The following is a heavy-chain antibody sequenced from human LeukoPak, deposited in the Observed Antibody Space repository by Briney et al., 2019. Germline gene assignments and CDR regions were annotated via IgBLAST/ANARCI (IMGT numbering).Heavy chain of an antibody. CDR2: IYPGDSDT. CDR1: GYSFTSYW. CDR3: ARPHIAAAGGDAFDI. Sequence: GESLKISCKGSGYSFTSYWIGWVRRMPGKGLEWMGIIYPGDSDTRYSPSFQGQVTISADKSISTAYLQWSSLKASDTAMYYCARPHIAAAGGDAFDIWGQGTMVTVSS. D-gene: IGHD6-13*01. J-gene: IGHJ3*02. V-gene: IGHV5-51*01.